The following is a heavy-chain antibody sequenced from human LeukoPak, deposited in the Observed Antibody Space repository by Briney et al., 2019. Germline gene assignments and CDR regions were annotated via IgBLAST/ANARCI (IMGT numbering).Heavy chain of an antibody. CDR1: GVSISSYY. D-gene: IGHD1-26*01. J-gene: IGHJ4*02. V-gene: IGHV4-59*08. Sequence: SETLSLTCTVSGVSISSYYWSWIRQPPGKGLEWIGYIFYSGNTIYNPSLRSRVTISADTSKNHFSLRLRSVTAADTAVYYCARLAAISGSDYPDDWGQGTLVSVSS. CDR3: ARLAAISGSDYPDD. CDR2: IFYSGNT.